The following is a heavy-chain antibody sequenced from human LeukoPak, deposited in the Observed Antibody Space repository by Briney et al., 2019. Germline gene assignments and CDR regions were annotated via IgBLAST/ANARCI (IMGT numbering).Heavy chain of an antibody. V-gene: IGHV3-7*01. Sequence: GGSLRLSCAASGFTFSSYWVSWVRQAPGKGLEWVANIKQDGSEKYYVDSVKGRFTISRDNAKNSLYLQMNSLRAEDTAVYYCARDHQQYAVDYWGQGTLVTVSS. CDR2: IKQDGSEK. CDR1: GFTFSSYW. CDR3: ARDHQQYAVDY. D-gene: IGHD6-13*01. J-gene: IGHJ4*02.